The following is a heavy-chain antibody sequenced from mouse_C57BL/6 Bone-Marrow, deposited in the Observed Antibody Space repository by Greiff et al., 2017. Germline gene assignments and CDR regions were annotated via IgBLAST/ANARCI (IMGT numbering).Heavy chain of an antibody. CDR2: IYPGDGDT. CDR3: ARVGNYYYGLDY. Sequence: VKLVESGPELVKPGASVKISCKASGYAFSSSWMNWVKQRPGKGLEWIGRIYPGDGDTNYNGKFKGKATLTADKSSSTAYMQLSSLTSEDSAVYFCARVGNYYYGLDYWGQGTTLTVSS. V-gene: IGHV1-82*01. J-gene: IGHJ2*01. D-gene: IGHD1-1*01. CDR1: GYAFSSSW.